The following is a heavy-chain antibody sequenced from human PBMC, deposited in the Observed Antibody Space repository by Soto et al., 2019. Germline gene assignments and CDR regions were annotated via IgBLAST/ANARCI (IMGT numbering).Heavy chain of an antibody. CDR1: GGSISGYY. J-gene: IGHJ4*02. V-gene: IGHV4-59*08. Sequence: TSETLSLTCTISGGSISGYYWTWIRQSPGKGLEYIGYIYSGNTNYNPSLNSRVTISVDTSKNHLSLKLSSVTAADTAVYYCARRYGYSFDYWGQGTLVTVSS. D-gene: IGHD5-18*01. CDR2: IYSGNT. CDR3: ARRYGYSFDY.